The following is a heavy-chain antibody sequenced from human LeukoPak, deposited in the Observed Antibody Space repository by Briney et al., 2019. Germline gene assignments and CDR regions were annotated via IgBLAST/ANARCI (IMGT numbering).Heavy chain of an antibody. CDR3: AREGLLYYMDV. Sequence: GGSLRLSCAASGFTFSDYNMRWIRQAPGKGLEWVSSISRSGSTKYYADSVKGRFTISRDNAKNSLFLQMNSLRAEDTAVYYCAREGLLYYMDVWGKGTTVTVSS. CDR2: ISRSGSTK. V-gene: IGHV3-11*01. J-gene: IGHJ6*03. D-gene: IGHD2-15*01. CDR1: GFTFSDYN.